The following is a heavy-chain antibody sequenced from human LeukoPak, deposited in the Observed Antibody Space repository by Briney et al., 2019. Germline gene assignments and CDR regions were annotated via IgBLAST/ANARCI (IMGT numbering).Heavy chain of an antibody. J-gene: IGHJ4*02. Sequence: GASVKVSCKASGYTFTGYYMHWVRQAPGQGLEWMGWINPNSGGTNYAQKFQGRVTMTRDTSISTAYMELSRLRSDDTAVYYCAREIRGSSGRFDYWGQGTLVTVSS. D-gene: IGHD6-19*01. CDR3: AREIRGSSGRFDY. V-gene: IGHV1-2*02. CDR1: GYTFTGYY. CDR2: INPNSGGT.